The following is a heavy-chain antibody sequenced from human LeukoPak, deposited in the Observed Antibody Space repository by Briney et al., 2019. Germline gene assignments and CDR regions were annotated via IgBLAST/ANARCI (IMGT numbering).Heavy chain of an antibody. J-gene: IGHJ4*02. V-gene: IGHV3-33*01. Sequence: GRSLRLSCAASGFTFSSYGMHWVRQAPGKGLEWVAVIWYDGSNKYYADSVKGRFTISRDNSKNTLYPQMNSLRAEDTAVYYCARDIYSSGWYPDYWGQGTLVTVSS. CDR2: IWYDGSNK. CDR3: ARDIYSSGWYPDY. CDR1: GFTFSSYG. D-gene: IGHD6-19*01.